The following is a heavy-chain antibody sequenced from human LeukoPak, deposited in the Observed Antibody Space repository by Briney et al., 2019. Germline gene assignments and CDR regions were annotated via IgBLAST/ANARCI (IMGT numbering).Heavy chain of an antibody. CDR1: GDSVSSVY. CDR3: ARHRRNLNEDRFREGEPNFDY. CDR2: IYYNGYT. J-gene: IGHJ4*02. D-gene: IGHD1-14*01. Sequence: PSETLSLTSNVSGDSVSSVYWSWIRQPPGKGLEWIGYIYYNGYTDYNPSLKSRVTISVDTSKNQLSLHMSSVTASDSAIYYCARHRRNLNEDRFREGEPNFDYWGQGTLVTVSS. V-gene: IGHV4-59*08.